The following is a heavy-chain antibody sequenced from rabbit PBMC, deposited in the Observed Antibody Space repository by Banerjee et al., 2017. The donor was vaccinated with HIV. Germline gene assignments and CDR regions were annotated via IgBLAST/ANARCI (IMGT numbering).Heavy chain of an antibody. CDR3: ARTVYFTL. CDR2: IDPVVGST. Sequence: QLVESGGGLVQPGGSLKLSCKASGFDFSRYYMSWVRQAPGMGLEWIGYIDPVVGSTYYATWVNGQFTISSHNAQNTLYLQLNNLTVADTATYFCARTVYFTLWGPGTLVTVS. J-gene: IGHJ4*01. CDR1: GFDFSRYY. V-gene: IGHV1S7*01.